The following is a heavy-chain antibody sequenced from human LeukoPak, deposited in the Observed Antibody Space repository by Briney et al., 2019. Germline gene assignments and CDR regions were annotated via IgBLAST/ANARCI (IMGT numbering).Heavy chain of an antibody. J-gene: IGHJ4*02. CDR3: ARQLAGLFFNS. Sequence: PSETLSLTCTVSGDSVSSTTSYWTWIRQPPGQGLEYIGSTFYSGITFYNPSLKSRVTMSVDTSKNQFSLKLNSVTAADTAVYFCARQLAGLFFNSWGQGILVAVSS. V-gene: IGHV4-39*01. D-gene: IGHD6-19*01. CDR2: TFYSGIT. CDR1: GDSVSSTTSY.